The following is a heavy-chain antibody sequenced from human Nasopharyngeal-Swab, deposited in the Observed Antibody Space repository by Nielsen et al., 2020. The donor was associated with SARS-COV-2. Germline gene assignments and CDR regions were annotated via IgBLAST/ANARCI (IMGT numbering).Heavy chain of an antibody. J-gene: IGHJ6*03. Sequence: GALKISCAGSGFIFSSYTMNWVRQAPGKGLEWVSSISGSSSYKYYADSMKGRFTISRDNAENSLYLQMNSLRAEDTAIYYCARVGVEWFGELIAGDYYYYMDVWGKGTTVTVSS. CDR3: ARVGVEWFGELIAGDYYYYMDV. CDR2: ISGSSSYK. CDR1: GFIFSSYT. V-gene: IGHV3-21*01. D-gene: IGHD3-10*01.